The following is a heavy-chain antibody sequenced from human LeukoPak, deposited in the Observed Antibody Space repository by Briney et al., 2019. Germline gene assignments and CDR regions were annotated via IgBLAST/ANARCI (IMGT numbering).Heavy chain of an antibody. J-gene: IGHJ4*02. V-gene: IGHV5-51*01. D-gene: IGHD3-22*01. CDR1: GYSLINHW. CDR3: ARQGSYDNSGYSFDY. CDR2: ISPGSADA. Sequence: KISCKASGYSLINHWIGWVRQMPGKGLDWMGIISPGSADATYSPSFQGQVTISADKSTTTVYLQWSSLKASDTAMYYCARQGSYDNSGYSFDYWGQRTLFTASS.